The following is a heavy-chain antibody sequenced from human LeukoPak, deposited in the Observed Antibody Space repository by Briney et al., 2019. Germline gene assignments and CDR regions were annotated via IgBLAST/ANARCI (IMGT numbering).Heavy chain of an antibody. D-gene: IGHD6-13*01. J-gene: IGHJ5*02. Sequence: SETLSLTCTVSGGSISSYYWSWIRQPPGKGLEWIGYIYYSGSTNYNPSLKSRVTISVDTSKNQFSLKLSSVTAADTAVYYCASCIAAAGKSWNWFDPWGQGTLVTVSS. CDR1: GGSISSYY. CDR2: IYYSGST. V-gene: IGHV4-59*12. CDR3: ASCIAAAGKSWNWFDP.